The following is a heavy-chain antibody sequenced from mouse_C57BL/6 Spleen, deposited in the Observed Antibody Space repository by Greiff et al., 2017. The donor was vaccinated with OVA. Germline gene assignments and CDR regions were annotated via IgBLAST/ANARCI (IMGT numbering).Heavy chain of an antibody. CDR1: GYTFTDYE. V-gene: IGHV1-15*01. CDR2: IDPETGGT. D-gene: IGHD1-1*01. Sequence: VQLQQSGAELVRPGASVTLSCKASGYTFTDYEMHWVKQTPVHGLEWIGAIDPETGGTAYNQKFKGKAILTADKSSSTAYMELRSLTSEDSAVYYGTRRSYYYGSSFAYWGQGTLVTVSA. J-gene: IGHJ3*01. CDR3: TRRSYYYGSSFAY.